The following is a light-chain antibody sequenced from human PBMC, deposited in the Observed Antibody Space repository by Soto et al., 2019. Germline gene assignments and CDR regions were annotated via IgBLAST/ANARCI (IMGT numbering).Light chain of an antibody. Sequence: QLVLAQPPSVSGAPGQRVTISCTGSSSNIGADYDVHWYQKLPGTAPKLVISGNSNRPSGVPDRFSGSKSGTSASLAITGLQAEDEADYYCQSYDSSLSAVVFGGGTQLTVL. CDR2: GNS. V-gene: IGLV1-40*01. CDR1: SSNIGADYD. J-gene: IGLJ2*01. CDR3: QSYDSSLSAVV.